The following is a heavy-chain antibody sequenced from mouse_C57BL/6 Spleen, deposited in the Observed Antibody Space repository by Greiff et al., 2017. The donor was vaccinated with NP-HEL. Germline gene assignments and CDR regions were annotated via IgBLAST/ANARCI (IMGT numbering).Heavy chain of an antibody. Sequence: EVQLQQSGPELVKPGASVKIPCKASGYTFTDYNMDWVKQSHGKSLEWIGDINPNNGCTIYNQKFKGKATLTVDKSSSTAYMELRSLTSEDTAVYYCARSQLGQDYFDYWGQGTTLTVSS. CDR1: GYTFTDYN. CDR2: INPNNGCT. J-gene: IGHJ2*01. D-gene: IGHD4-1*02. V-gene: IGHV1-18*01. CDR3: ARSQLGQDYFDY.